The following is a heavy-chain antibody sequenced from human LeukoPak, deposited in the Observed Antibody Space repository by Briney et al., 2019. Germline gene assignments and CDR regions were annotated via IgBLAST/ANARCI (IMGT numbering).Heavy chain of an antibody. Sequence: GGSLRLSCAASGFTLSNAWMSWVRQAPGKGLEWVGRIKSKTDGGTTDYAAPVKGRFTISRDDSKNTLYLQMNSLKTEDTAVYYCTTVTGVMVYYFDYWGQGTLVTVSS. CDR2: IKSKTDGGTT. CDR3: TTVTGVMVYYFDY. D-gene: IGHD1-20*01. J-gene: IGHJ4*02. V-gene: IGHV3-15*01. CDR1: GFTLSNAW.